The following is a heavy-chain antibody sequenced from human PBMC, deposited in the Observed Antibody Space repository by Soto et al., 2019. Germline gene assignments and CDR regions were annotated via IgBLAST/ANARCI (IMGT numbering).Heavy chain of an antibody. CDR3: AXXXXXXXXXXXXYXXY. CDR1: GFTFDDYA. CDR2: ISWSSVTM. V-gene: IGHV3-9*01. Sequence: EVQLVESGGGLVEPGRSLRLSCAASGFTFDDYAMHWVRQVPGKGLEWVAGISWSSVTMGYADSVKGRFTISRDNAKNSLYLQMDSLRPDDTAFYYCAXXXXXXXXXXXXYXXYXGQGTLVTVSA. J-gene: IGHJ4*02.